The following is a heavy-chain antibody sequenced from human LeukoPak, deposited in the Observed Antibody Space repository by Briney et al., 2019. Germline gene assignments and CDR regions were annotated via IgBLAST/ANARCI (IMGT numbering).Heavy chain of an antibody. D-gene: IGHD3-22*01. Sequence: GGSLRLSCAASGFTFSSYNMNWVRQAPGKGLEWVSYISSTSSTIYYADPVKGRFTISRDNAKNSLYLQMNSLRAEDTAVYYCAREPRLHYYDSSGSDYWGQGTLLTVSS. J-gene: IGHJ4*02. CDR1: GFTFSSYN. CDR3: AREPRLHYYDSSGSDY. V-gene: IGHV3-48*01. CDR2: ISSTSSTI.